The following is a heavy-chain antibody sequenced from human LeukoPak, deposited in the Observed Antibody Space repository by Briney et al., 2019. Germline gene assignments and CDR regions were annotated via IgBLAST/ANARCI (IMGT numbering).Heavy chain of an antibody. CDR2: INHSGST. CDR3: ARERNREAAGFDY. Sequence: SETLSLTCAVYGGSFSGYYWSWIRQPPGKGLEWIGEINHSGSTNYNPSLKSRVTISVDTSKNQFSLKLSSVTAADTAIYFCARERNREAAGFDYWGQGTLVAVSS. J-gene: IGHJ4*02. D-gene: IGHD6-13*01. V-gene: IGHV4-34*01. CDR1: GGSFSGYY.